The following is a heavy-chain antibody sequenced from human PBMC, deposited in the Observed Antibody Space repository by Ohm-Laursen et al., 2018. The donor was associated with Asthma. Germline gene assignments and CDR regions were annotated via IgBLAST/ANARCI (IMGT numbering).Heavy chain of an antibody. D-gene: IGHD3-16*02. J-gene: IGHJ6*02. V-gene: IGHV3-23*01. CDR1: GFTFGTYT. CDR3: AKVVLMDV. Sequence: SLRLSCAASGFTFGTYTMSWVRQAPGKGLEWVSGIRSSGGSTYYADNVKGRFTISRDNSKNTLYLQMNSLRAEDTAVYYCAKVVLMDVWGQGTAVTVSS. CDR2: IRSSGGST.